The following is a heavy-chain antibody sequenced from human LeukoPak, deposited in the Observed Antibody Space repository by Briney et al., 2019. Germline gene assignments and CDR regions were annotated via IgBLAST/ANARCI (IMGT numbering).Heavy chain of an antibody. CDR3: ARSGGYKNAFDI. J-gene: IGHJ3*02. V-gene: IGHV3-30*03. CDR1: GFTFSSYG. Sequence: QPGRSLRLSCAASGFTFSSYGMHWVRQAPGKGLEWVAVISYDGSNKYYADSVKGRFTISRDNSKNTLYLQMNSLRAEDTAVYYCARSGGYKNAFDIWGQGTIVTVSS. D-gene: IGHD5-18*01. CDR2: ISYDGSNK.